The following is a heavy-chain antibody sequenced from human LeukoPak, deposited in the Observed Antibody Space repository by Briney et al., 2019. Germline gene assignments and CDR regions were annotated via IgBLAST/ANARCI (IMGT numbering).Heavy chain of an antibody. Sequence: NPSETLSLTCTVSGGSISSYYWSWIRQPPGKGLEWIGYIYYSGSTNYNPSLKSRVTISVNTSKNQFSLKLSSVTAADTAVYYCARGSKAGIVGATSEFDPWGQGTLVTVSS. CDR1: GGSISSYY. J-gene: IGHJ5*02. CDR3: ARGSKAGIVGATSEFDP. V-gene: IGHV4-59*08. D-gene: IGHD1-26*01. CDR2: IYYSGST.